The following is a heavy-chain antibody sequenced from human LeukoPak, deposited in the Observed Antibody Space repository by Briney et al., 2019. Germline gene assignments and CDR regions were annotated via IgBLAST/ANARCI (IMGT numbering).Heavy chain of an antibody. CDR1: GYTFTSYG. CDR2: ISAYNGNT. Sequence: ASVKVSGKASGYTFTSYGISWVRQAPGQGLEWMGWISAYNGNTNYAQKLQGRVTMTTDTSTSTAYMELRSLRSDDTAVYYCARGDIVVVPAANTWFDPWGQGTLVTVSS. D-gene: IGHD2-2*01. V-gene: IGHV1-18*01. CDR3: ARGDIVVVPAANTWFDP. J-gene: IGHJ5*02.